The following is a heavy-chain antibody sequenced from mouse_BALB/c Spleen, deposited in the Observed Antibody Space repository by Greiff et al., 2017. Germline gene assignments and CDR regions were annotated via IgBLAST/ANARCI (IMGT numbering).Heavy chain of an antibody. CDR1: GYTFTSYW. V-gene: IGHV1S127*01. Sequence: QVQLKQPGAELVKPGASVKMSCKASGYTFTSYWMHWVKQRPGQGLEWIGVIDPSDSYTSYNQKFKGKATLTVDTSSSTAYMQLSSLTSEDSAVYYCTRSGGYDDYAMDYWGQGTSVTVSS. CDR2: IDPSDSYT. D-gene: IGHD2-2*01. CDR3: TRSGGYDDYAMDY. J-gene: IGHJ4*01.